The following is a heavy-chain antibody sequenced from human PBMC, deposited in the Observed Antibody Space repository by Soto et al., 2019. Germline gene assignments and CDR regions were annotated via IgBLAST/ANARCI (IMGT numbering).Heavy chain of an antibody. J-gene: IGHJ5*01. CDR2: IHPKNGDT. Sequence: QVQLLQSGAEVKKPGASVKVSCKASGYTFIGYYMHWVRQAPGQGFEWMGWIHPKNGDTKYIQRFEGRVTMTSDASISTVHMELSRLTSDDTDVYYGVRRGLENPPVFDSWGQGTLVTVSS. D-gene: IGHD3-3*01. V-gene: IGHV1-2*02. CDR1: GYTFIGYY. CDR3: VRRGLENPPVFDS.